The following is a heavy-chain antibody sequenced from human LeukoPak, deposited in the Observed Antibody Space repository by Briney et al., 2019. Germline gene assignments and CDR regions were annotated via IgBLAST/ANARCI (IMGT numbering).Heavy chain of an antibody. CDR1: GFTFSDAW. Sequence: GGSLRLSCAASGFTFSDAWMSWVRQAPGKGLEWVGRIKSNTAGGKPDYAAPVKGRFSISRDDSKNTLYLQMNSLRTEDTAVYYCMTSAYFYDGSGYHWGQGTLVTVSS. CDR3: MTSAYFYDGSGYH. D-gene: IGHD3-22*01. V-gene: IGHV3-15*01. CDR2: IKSNTAGGKP. J-gene: IGHJ5*02.